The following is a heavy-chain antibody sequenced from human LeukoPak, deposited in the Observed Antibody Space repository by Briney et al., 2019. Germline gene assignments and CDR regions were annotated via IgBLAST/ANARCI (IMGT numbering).Heavy chain of an antibody. Sequence: GGSLRLSCAASGFTFSSYAMHWVRQALGKGLEWVAVISYDGSNKYYADSVKGRFTISRDNSKNTLYLQMNSLRAEDTAVYYCARRRYSGSYPFQHWGQGTLVTVSS. CDR1: GFTFSSYA. CDR3: ARRRYSGSYPFQH. J-gene: IGHJ1*01. D-gene: IGHD1-26*01. V-gene: IGHV3-30-3*01. CDR2: ISYDGSNK.